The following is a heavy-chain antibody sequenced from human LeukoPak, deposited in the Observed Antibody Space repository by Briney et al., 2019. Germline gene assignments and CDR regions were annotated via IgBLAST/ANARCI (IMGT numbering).Heavy chain of an antibody. CDR2: IYNGVNT. CDR3: ARSRAFNSGAFDP. Sequence: SETLSLTCTVSGASVSSASYWTWVRQPPGKGVEWIAHIYNGVNTNYNPSLKSRVTISVDTSKNQFSLRLNSVTAADTAVYYCARSRAFNSGAFDPWGQGSLVTVSS. J-gene: IGHJ5*02. V-gene: IGHV4-61*01. D-gene: IGHD1-26*01. CDR1: GASVSSASY.